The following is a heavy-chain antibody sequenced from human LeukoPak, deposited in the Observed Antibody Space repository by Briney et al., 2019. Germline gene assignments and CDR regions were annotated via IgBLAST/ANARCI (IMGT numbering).Heavy chain of an antibody. D-gene: IGHD3-22*01. V-gene: IGHV4-39*01. Sequence: PSETLSLTCTVSGGSISSSSYYWGWIRQPPGKGLEWIGTIYYSGSTYYNPSLKSRVTISVDTSKNQFSLKLSSVTAADTAVYYCASLGDYDSSGYHDYWGQGTLVTVSS. CDR2: IYYSGST. J-gene: IGHJ4*02. CDR1: GGSISSSSYY. CDR3: ASLGDYDSSGYHDY.